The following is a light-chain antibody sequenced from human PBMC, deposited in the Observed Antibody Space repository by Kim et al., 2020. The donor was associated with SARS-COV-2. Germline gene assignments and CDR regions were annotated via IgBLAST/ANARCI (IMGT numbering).Light chain of an antibody. Sequence: QSALTHPPSASGSPGQSVTISCTGTSSDVGGYNYVSWYQQHPGKAPKLMIYEVSKRPSGVPDRFSGSKSGSTASLTVSGLQAEDEADYYCSSYAAISNFVFGTGPKVTVL. CDR2: EVS. J-gene: IGLJ1*01. V-gene: IGLV2-8*01. CDR1: SSDVGGYNY. CDR3: SSYAAISNFV.